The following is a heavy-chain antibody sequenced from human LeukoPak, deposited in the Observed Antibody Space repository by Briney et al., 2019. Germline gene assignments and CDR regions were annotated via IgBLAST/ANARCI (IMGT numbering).Heavy chain of an antibody. CDR3: ARIYRPGHDAFDI. Sequence: SETLSLTCTVSGYSISSGYYWGWIRQPPGKGLEWIGSIYHSGSTYYNPSLKSRVTISVDTSKNQFSLKLSSVTAADTAVYYCARIYRPGHDAFDIWGQGTMVTVSS. V-gene: IGHV4-38-2*02. CDR1: GYSISSGYY. D-gene: IGHD2-2*02. J-gene: IGHJ3*02. CDR2: IYHSGST.